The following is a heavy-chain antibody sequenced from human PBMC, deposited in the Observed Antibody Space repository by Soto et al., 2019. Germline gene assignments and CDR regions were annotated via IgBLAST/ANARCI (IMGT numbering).Heavy chain of an antibody. CDR1: GYTFTGYA. Sequence: ASVKVSCKASGYTFTGYAIHWVRQAPGQRHEWMGWINGGNGDTKYSQKFQGRVTVTRDTSASTAYMELTSLGSEDTAVYHCARGYCSSTSCQYYFDFWGQGTLVTVSS. D-gene: IGHD2-2*01. V-gene: IGHV1-3*01. CDR3: ARGYCSSTSCQYYFDF. CDR2: INGGNGDT. J-gene: IGHJ4*02.